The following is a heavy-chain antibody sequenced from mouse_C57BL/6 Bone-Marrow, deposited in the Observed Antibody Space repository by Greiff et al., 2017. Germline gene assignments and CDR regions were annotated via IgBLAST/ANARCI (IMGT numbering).Heavy chain of an antibody. D-gene: IGHD1-1*01. CDR3: TTWGGSSLGYAMDY. Sequence: EVKLVESGAELVRPGASVKLSCTASGFNIKDDYMHWVKQRPEQGLEWIGWIDPENGDTEYASKFQGKATITADTSSNTAYLQLSSLTSEDTAFYYCTTWGGSSLGYAMDYWGQGTSVTVSS. CDR1: GFNIKDDY. CDR2: IDPENGDT. J-gene: IGHJ4*01. V-gene: IGHV14-4*01.